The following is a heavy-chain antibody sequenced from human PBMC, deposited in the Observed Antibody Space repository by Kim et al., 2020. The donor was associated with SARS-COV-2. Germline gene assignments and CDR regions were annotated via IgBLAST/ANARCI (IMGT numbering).Heavy chain of an antibody. D-gene: IGHD2-2*01. J-gene: IGHJ4*02. CDR3: ARGLLGIPAALDY. V-gene: IGHV4-59*09. Sequence: NHHPSLKSRVTMSLATSKNQFPLKLTSVTTEDTAVYYCARGLLGIPAALDYWGQGALVTVSS.